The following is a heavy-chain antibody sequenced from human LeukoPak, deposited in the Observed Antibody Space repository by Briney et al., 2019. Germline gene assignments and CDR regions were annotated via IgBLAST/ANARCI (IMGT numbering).Heavy chain of an antibody. CDR3: ARTQYYYDSSGPFDY. V-gene: IGHV3-30-3*01. D-gene: IGHD3-22*01. Sequence: QPGGSLRLSCAASGFTFSSYAMHWVRQAPGKGLEWVAVISYDGSNKYYADSVKGRFTISRDNSKNTLYLQMSSLRAEDTAVYYCARTQYYYDSSGPFDYWGQGTLVTVSS. CDR2: ISYDGSNK. CDR1: GFTFSSYA. J-gene: IGHJ4*02.